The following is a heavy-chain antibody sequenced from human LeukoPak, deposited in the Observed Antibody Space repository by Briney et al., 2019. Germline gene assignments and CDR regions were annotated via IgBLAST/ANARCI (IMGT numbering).Heavy chain of an antibody. CDR1: GGSISSGSYY. J-gene: IGHJ3*02. Sequence: SETLSLTCSVSGGSISSGSYYWGWIRQPPGKGLEWIGAIYYTGSTYYSPSLSSRVTISLDPSKNQFSLMVRSVIAADTAVYYCARRDTAVIIVGAFDIWGQGTMVTVSS. V-gene: IGHV4-39*01. D-gene: IGHD1-26*01. CDR3: ARRDTAVIIVGAFDI. CDR2: IYYTGST.